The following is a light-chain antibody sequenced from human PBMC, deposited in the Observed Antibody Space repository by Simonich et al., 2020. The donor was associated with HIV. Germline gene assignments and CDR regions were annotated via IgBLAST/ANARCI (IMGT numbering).Light chain of an antibody. J-gene: IGKJ5*01. CDR2: DAS. CDR3: QQRSNWIT. V-gene: IGKV3-11*01. CDR1: QSVSSY. Sequence: EIVLTQSPAILSLSPGEKATLSCRDSQSVSSYLAWYQQKPGQAPRLLIYDASTRATGVPARFSGSGSGTDFTLTITSLESEDFAVYYCQQRSNWITFGQGTRLEIK.